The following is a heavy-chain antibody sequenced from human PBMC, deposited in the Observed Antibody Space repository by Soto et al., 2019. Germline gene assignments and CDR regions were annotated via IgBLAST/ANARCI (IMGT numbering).Heavy chain of an antibody. V-gene: IGHV3-23*01. CDR3: ARRDGTGGYFDY. CDR2: ISGSGGNT. J-gene: IGHJ4*02. Sequence: EVQLLESGGGLVQPVGSLRLSCAASGFTFSSYAMSWVRQAPGKGLEWVSIISGSGGNTYFADSVKGRFTISRDNSKNTLYLQMNSLRGEDTAVYYCARRDGTGGYFDYWGQGTLVTVSS. D-gene: IGHD1-26*01. CDR1: GFTFSSYA.